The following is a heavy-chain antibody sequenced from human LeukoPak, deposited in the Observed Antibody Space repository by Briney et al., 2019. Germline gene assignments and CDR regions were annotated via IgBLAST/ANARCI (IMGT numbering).Heavy chain of an antibody. V-gene: IGHV1-2*02. CDR2: INPNSGGT. CDR3: ARALRRYGDYRTSGFDY. Sequence: GASVKVSFKASGYTFTGYYMHWVRQAPGQGLEWMGWINPNSGGTNYAQKFQGRVTMTRDTSISTAYMELSRLRSDDTAVYYCARALRRYGDYRTSGFDYWGQGTLVTVSS. J-gene: IGHJ4*02. D-gene: IGHD4-17*01. CDR1: GYTFTGYY.